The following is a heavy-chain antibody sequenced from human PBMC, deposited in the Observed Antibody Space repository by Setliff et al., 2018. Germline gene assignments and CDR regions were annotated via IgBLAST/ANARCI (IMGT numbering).Heavy chain of an antibody. D-gene: IGHD3-3*01. CDR3: ASPRRDDLDSPFDPFDI. CDR2: IFHSGST. CDR1: GYSISSGHF. Sequence: KTSETLSLTCGVSGYSISSGHFWGWIRQPPGKGLEWLGNIFHSGSTYYNPTLQSRVTMSLDRSKNQFSLRLTSVTASDTAVYYCASPRRDDLDSPFDPFDIWGHGTRVTVSS. J-gene: IGHJ3*02. V-gene: IGHV4-38-2*01.